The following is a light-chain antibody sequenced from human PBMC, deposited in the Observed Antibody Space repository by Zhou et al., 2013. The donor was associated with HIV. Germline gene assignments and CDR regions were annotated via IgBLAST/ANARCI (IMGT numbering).Light chain of an antibody. CDR1: QSISSW. V-gene: IGKV1-5*03. CDR2: KAS. CDR3: QQYNSYLYT. Sequence: DIQMTQSPSTLSASVGDRVTITCRASQSISSWLAWXQQKPGKAPKLLIYKASSLESGVPSRFSGSGSGTEFTLTISSLQPDDFATYYCQQYNSYLYTFGQGTKLEIK. J-gene: IGKJ2*01.